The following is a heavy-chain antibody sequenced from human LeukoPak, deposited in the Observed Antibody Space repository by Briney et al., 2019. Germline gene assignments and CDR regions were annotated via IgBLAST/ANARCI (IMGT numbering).Heavy chain of an antibody. CDR2: INPSGGST. J-gene: IGHJ3*02. CDR1: GYTFTSYY. D-gene: IGHD3-22*01. Sequence: ASVKVSCKASGYTFTSYYMHWVRQAPGQGLEWMGIINPSGGSTSYAQKFQGRVTMTRDMSTSTVYIELSSLRSEDTAVYYCARDRGYYDSSGYTAFDIWGQGTMVTVSS. V-gene: IGHV1-46*01. CDR3: ARDRGYYDSSGYTAFDI.